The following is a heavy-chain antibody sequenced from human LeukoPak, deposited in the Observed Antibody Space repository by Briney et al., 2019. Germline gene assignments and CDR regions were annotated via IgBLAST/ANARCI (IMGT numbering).Heavy chain of an antibody. CDR1: GLTFNTYA. CDR2: ISYDGSKK. D-gene: IGHD3-22*01. Sequence: GKSLRLSCTASGLTFNTYAMHWVRQAPGKGLEWVAVISYDGSKKYYAGSVKGRFTISRDNSKNTLYLQMNSLRAEDTAVYYCAKGKGTMIVVVIHYWGQGTLVTVSS. V-gene: IGHV3-30-3*01. J-gene: IGHJ4*02. CDR3: AKGKGTMIVVVIHY.